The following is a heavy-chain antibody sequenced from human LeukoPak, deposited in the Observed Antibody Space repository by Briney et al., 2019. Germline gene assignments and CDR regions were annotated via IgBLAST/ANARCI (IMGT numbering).Heavy chain of an antibody. J-gene: IGHJ4*02. D-gene: IGHD6-13*01. CDR2: IYYSGST. CDR1: GGSISSYY. CDR3: ARTYSSSWFDY. Sequence: PSETLSPTCTVSGGSISSYYWSWIRQPPGKGLEWIGYIYYSGSTNYNPSLKSRVTISVDTSKNQFSLKLSSVTAADTAIYYCARTYSSSWFDYWGQGTLVTVSS. V-gene: IGHV4-59*01.